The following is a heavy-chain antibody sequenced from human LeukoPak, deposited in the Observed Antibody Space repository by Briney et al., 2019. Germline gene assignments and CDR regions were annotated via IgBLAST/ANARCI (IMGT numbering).Heavy chain of an antibody. CDR3: ARHVQQSVGGAID. CDR2: IYPGDSDT. Sequence: GESLKISCRGSGYRFANYWIGWVRQMPGKGLEWMGIIYPGDSDTRYSPSFQGRVTISADKSISTAYLQWSSLKASDTAMYYCARHVQQSVGGAIDWGQGTLVTVSP. J-gene: IGHJ4*02. D-gene: IGHD3-16*02. V-gene: IGHV5-51*01. CDR1: GYRFANYW.